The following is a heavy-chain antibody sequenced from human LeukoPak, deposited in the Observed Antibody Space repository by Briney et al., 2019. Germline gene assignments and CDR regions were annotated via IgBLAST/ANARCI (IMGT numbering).Heavy chain of an antibody. J-gene: IGHJ4*02. D-gene: IGHD1/OR15-1a*01. V-gene: IGHV3-23*01. Sequence: GGSLRLSCAASGFTFTNYVLNWVRQAPGKGLEWVSSISNNGDTTHYVDSVKGRFAISRDNSKNTLFLQMNSLRAEDTAVYHCVKASNSDWNMFFDYWGQGTLVTVSS. CDR1: GFTFTNYV. CDR3: VKASNSDWNMFFDY. CDR2: ISNNGDTT.